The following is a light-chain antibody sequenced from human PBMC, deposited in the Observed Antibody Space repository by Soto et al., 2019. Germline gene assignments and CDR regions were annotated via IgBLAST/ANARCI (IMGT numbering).Light chain of an antibody. V-gene: IGKV3-11*01. CDR1: QSVSSY. CDR2: DAS. J-gene: IGKJ1*01. CDR3: QQRSDWPLGT. Sequence: TMLTQSPATLSLSPGERATLSGSAIQSVSSYLAWFQQKPGQAPRLLIYDASNRATGIPARFSGSGSGTDFTLTISSLEPEDFAVYFCQQRSDWPLGTFGQGTKVDXK.